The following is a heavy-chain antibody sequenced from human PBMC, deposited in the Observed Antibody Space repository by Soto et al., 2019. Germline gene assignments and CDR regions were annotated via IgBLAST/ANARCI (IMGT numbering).Heavy chain of an antibody. V-gene: IGHV4-34*01. CDR3: ARTGYRPVRGYGY. CDR2: INHSGST. Sequence: QVQLQQWGAGLLKPSETLSLTCAVYGGSFSGYYWSWIRQPPGKGLEWIGEINHSGSTNYNPSLKSRGTISVDTSKNQFPLKLSSVTAADTAVYYCARTGYRPVRGYGYWGQGTLVTVSS. CDR1: GGSFSGYY. J-gene: IGHJ4*02. D-gene: IGHD3-10*01.